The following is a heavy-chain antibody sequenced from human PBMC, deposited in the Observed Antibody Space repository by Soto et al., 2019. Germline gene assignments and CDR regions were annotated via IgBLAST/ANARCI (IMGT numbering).Heavy chain of an antibody. Sequence: GGSLRLSCAASGFTFSSYAMNWVRRAPGEGLEWVSGIGGSGHTTNYADSVKGRFTISRDNSQNTLFLEMSSLRVEDTAIYYFVKDYRSGPHFDFWGQGTLVTVSS. CDR2: IGGSGHTT. CDR1: GFTFSSYA. CDR3: VKDYRSGPHFDF. D-gene: IGHD6-19*01. J-gene: IGHJ4*02. V-gene: IGHV3-23*01.